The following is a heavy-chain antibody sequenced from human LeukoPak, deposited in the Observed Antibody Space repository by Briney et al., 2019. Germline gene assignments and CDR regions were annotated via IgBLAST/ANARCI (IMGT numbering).Heavy chain of an antibody. CDR3: AREGGSGWNHDAFDI. D-gene: IGHD6-19*01. CDR2: ISYDGSNK. CDR1: GFTFSSYA. J-gene: IGHJ3*02. V-gene: IGHV3-30*01. Sequence: GRSLRLSCAASGFTFSSYAMHWARQAPGKGLEWVAVISYDGSNKYYVDSVKGRFTISRDNSKNTLYLQMNSLRAEDTAVYYCAREGGSGWNHDAFDIWGQGTMVTVSS.